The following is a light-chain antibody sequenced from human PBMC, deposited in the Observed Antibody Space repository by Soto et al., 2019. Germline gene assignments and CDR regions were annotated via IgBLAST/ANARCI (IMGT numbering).Light chain of an antibody. CDR3: SSYTSSSTLV. J-gene: IGLJ1*01. Sequence: QSALTQPASVSGSPGQSITISCTGTSSDVGGYNYVSWYQQHPGKAPKLMIYEVSNRPSGVSNRFSGSKSGNTASLTISGLQADDEADHYCSSYTSSSTLVFGTGTKVTVL. CDR1: SSDVGGYNY. CDR2: EVS. V-gene: IGLV2-14*01.